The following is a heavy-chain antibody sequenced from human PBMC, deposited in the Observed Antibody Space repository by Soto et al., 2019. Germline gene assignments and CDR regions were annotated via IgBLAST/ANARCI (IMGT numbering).Heavy chain of an antibody. V-gene: IGHV3-23*01. D-gene: IGHD6-19*01. CDR1: GLTFGRYA. CDR3: AKAVAVTYFDY. Sequence: EVQLLESGGGLVQPGGSLRLSFAASGLTFGRYAMSWAPQAPGKGLEWVSAISGSGGRTYYAESVKGRFTISRDNSKNTLYLQMNSLRAEDTAVYYCAKAVAVTYFDYWGQGTLVTVSS. J-gene: IGHJ4*02. CDR2: ISGSGGRT.